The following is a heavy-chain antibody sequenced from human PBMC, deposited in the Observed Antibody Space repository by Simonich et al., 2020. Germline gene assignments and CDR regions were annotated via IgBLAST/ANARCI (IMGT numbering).Heavy chain of an antibody. Sequence: QLQLQESGPGLVKPSETLSLTCTVSGGSISSSSYYWGWIRQPPGKGLEWIGSIYYSVNTYYNPSLKSRVTISVDTSKNQFSLKLSSVTAADTAVYYCARWAYSSSYFDYWGQGTLVTVSS. CDR1: GGSISSSSYY. J-gene: IGHJ4*02. CDR3: ARWAYSSSYFDY. D-gene: IGHD6-6*01. CDR2: IYYSVNT. V-gene: IGHV4-39*01.